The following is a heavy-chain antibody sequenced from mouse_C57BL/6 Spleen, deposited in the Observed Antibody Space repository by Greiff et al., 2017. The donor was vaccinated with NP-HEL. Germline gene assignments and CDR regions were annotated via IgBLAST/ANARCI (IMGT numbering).Heavy chain of an antibody. Sequence: EVKLQESGPELVKPGASVKIPCKASGYTFTDYNMDWVKQSHGKSLEWIGDINPNNGGTIYNQKFKGKATLTVDKSSSTAYMELRSLTSEDTAVYYCARGLRFLPWFAYWGQGTLVTVSA. D-gene: IGHD1-1*01. J-gene: IGHJ3*01. CDR1: GYTFTDYN. V-gene: IGHV1-18*01. CDR2: INPNNGGT. CDR3: ARGLRFLPWFAY.